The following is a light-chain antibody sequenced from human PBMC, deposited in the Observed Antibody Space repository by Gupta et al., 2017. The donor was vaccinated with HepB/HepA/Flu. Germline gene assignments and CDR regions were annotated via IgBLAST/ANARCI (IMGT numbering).Light chain of an antibody. V-gene: IGKV1-39*01. CDR2: AAS. CDR3: QQSYSTPWT. J-gene: IGKJ1*01. Sequence: DIQMTQSPSSLSASVGDRVTITCRTSQSISSYLNWYQQKPGKAPKLLIYAASSLQSGVPSRFSGSGSGTDFTLTISMLQPEDFATYYCQQSYSTPWTFGQGTKLEIK. CDR1: QSISSY.